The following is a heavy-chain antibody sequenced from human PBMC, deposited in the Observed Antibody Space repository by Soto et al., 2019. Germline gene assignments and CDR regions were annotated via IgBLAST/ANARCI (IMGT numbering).Heavy chain of an antibody. CDR2: ISAYNGNT. J-gene: IGHJ6*02. CDR1: GYTFTSYG. V-gene: IGHV1-18*01. Sequence: ASVKVSCKASGYTFTSYGISWVRQAPGQGLEWMGWISAYNGNTNYARRFQGRVTMTTDTSTSTAYMELRSLRSDDTAVYYCARDSSGHRSGMDVWGQGTTVTVSS. CDR3: ARDSSGHRSGMDV. D-gene: IGHD3-22*01.